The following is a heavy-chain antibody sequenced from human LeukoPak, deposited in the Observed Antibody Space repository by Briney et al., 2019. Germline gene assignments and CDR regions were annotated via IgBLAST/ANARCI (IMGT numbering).Heavy chain of an antibody. CDR1: GFTFTNYA. D-gene: IGHD6-19*01. CDR3: ARDLSSDWYPNYCDS. Sequence: PGGSLSLSCAASGFTFTNYAMNWVRQAPGKGLEWVSGISGSGRSTYYAYSVKDRFTISRDNSKNTLFLQMNSLRAEDTAVYFCARDLSSDWYPNYCDSWGQGTLVTVSS. J-gene: IGHJ4*02. V-gene: IGHV3-23*01. CDR2: ISGSGRST.